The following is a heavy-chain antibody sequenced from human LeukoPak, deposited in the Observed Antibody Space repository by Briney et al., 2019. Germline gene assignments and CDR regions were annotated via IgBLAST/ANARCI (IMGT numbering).Heavy chain of an antibody. J-gene: IGHJ4*02. V-gene: IGHV4-38-2*01. Sequence: SETVSLTCAVSGYSINSGYYWGWIRQPPGKGLEWIGIIYHSGSTYYNPSLRSPVTISVDTSKNQFSLKLSSVTAADTAVYYCARQTSYYSGSGSYYPGYYFDYWGQGTLVTVSS. CDR1: GYSINSGYY. CDR3: ARQTSYYSGSGSYYPGYYFDY. CDR2: IYHSGST. D-gene: IGHD3-10*01.